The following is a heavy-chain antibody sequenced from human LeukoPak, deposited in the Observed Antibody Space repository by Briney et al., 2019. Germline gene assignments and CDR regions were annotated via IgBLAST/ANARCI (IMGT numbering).Heavy chain of an antibody. CDR1: GFTFSSYA. CDR3: ARELADSSGYPQGGCYYGMDV. J-gene: IGHJ6*02. Sequence: GRSLRLSCAASGFTFSSYAMHWVRQAPGKGLEWVAVISYDGSNKYYADSVKGRFTISRDNSKNTLYLQMNSLRAEDTAVYYCARELADSSGYPQGGCYYGMDVWGQGTTVTVSS. CDR2: ISYDGSNK. V-gene: IGHV3-30-3*01. D-gene: IGHD3-22*01.